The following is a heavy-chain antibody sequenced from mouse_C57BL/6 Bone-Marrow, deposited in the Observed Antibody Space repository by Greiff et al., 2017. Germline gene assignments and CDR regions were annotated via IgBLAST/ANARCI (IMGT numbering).Heavy chain of an antibody. CDR1: GYTFTSYW. D-gene: IGHD1-1*01. Sequence: VQLQHPGAELVKPGASVKLSCKASGYTFTSYWMHWVKQRPGQGLEWIGMIHPNSGSTNYNEKFKSKATLTVDKSSSTAYMQLSSLTSEDSAVYYCARYHYGSSYYAMDYWGQGTSVTVSS. J-gene: IGHJ4*01. CDR3: ARYHYGSSYYAMDY. V-gene: IGHV1-64*01. CDR2: IHPNSGST.